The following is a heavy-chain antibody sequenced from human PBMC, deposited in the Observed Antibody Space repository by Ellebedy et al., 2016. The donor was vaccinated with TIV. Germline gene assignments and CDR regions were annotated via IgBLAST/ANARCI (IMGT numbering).Heavy chain of an antibody. CDR3: SIAARPGPDDY. V-gene: IGHV4-34*01. J-gene: IGHJ4*02. Sequence: SETLSLXCAVYGGSFSGYYWSWIRQPPGKGLEWIGEINHSGSTNYNPSLKSRVTISVDTSKNQFSLKLSSVTAADTAVYYCSIAARPGPDDYWGQGTLVTVSS. CDR1: GGSFSGYY. CDR2: INHSGST. D-gene: IGHD6-6*01.